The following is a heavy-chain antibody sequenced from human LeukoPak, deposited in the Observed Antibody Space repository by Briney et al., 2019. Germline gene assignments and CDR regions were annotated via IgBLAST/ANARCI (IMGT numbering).Heavy chain of an antibody. CDR1: GFTFSSYW. CDR3: ARFASYYYYMDV. J-gene: IGHJ6*03. V-gene: IGHV3-7*01. Sequence: GGSLRLSCAASGFTFSSYWMSWVRQAPGKGLEGVANIKQDGSEKYYVDSVKGRCTISRDNAKNSLYLQMNSLRAEDTAVYYCARFASYYYYMDVWGKGTTVTVSS. CDR2: IKQDGSEK.